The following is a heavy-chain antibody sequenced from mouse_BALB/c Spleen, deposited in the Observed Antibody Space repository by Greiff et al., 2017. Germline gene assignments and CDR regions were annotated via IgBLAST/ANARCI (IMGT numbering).Heavy chain of an antibody. D-gene: IGHD2-4*01. CDR2: ISSGSSTI. V-gene: IGHV5-17*02. J-gene: IGHJ3*01. CDR3: ARRVTRIYYEYDSFAY. CDR1: GFTFSSFG. Sequence: EVKLVESGGGLVQPGGSRKLSCAASGFTFSSFGMHWVRQAPEKGLEWVAYISSGSSTIYYADTVKGRFTISRDNPKNTLFLQMTSLMSEDTAMYYCARRVTRIYYEYDSFAYWGQGTLVTVSA.